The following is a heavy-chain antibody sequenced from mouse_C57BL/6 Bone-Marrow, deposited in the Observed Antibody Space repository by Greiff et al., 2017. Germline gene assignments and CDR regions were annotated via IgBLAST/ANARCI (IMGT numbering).Heavy chain of an antibody. CDR1: GYSITSGYY. D-gene: IGHD4-1*01. V-gene: IGHV3-6*01. Sequence: VQLKESGPGLVKPSQSLSLTCSVTGYSITSGYYWNWIRQFPGNKLEWMGYISYDGSNNYNPSLKNRISITRDTSKNQFFLKLNSVTTEDTATYYCARVGLGWYFDVWGTGTTVTVSS. CDR3: ARVGLGWYFDV. J-gene: IGHJ1*03. CDR2: ISYDGSN.